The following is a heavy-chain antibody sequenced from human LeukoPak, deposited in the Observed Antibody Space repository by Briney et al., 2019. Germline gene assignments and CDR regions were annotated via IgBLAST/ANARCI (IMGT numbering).Heavy chain of an antibody. J-gene: IGHJ4*02. D-gene: IGHD2-2*01. CDR1: GGSISSYY. CDR2: IYYSGST. CDR3: ARVMGVVVPAAFDY. Sequence: PSETLSLTCTVSGGSISSYYWSWIRQPPGKGLEWIGYIYYSGSTNYNPSLKSRVTISVDTSKNQFSLKLSSVTAADTAVYYCARVMGVVVPAAFDYWGQGTLVTVSS. V-gene: IGHV4-59*01.